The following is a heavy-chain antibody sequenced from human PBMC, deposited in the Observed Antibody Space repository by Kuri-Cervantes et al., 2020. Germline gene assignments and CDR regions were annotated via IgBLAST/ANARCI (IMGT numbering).Heavy chain of an antibody. J-gene: IGHJ6*02. D-gene: IGHD6-13*01. CDR2: FDPEDGET. V-gene: IGHV1-24*01. CDR1: GGTFSSYA. CDR3: ATSPQFLVAAAGNGPLYYGMDV. Sequence: ASVKVSCKASGGTFSSYAISWVRQAPGKGLEWMGGFDPEDGETIYAQKFQGRVTMTEDTSTDTAYMELSSLRSEDTAVYYCATSPQFLVAAAGNGPLYYGMDVWGQGTTVTVSS.